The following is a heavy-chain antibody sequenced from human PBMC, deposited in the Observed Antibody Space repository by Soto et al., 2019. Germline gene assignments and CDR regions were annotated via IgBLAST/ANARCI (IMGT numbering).Heavy chain of an antibody. CDR2: IHYSGSS. Sequence: LSLTCTVSDGTISSDGYYWSWIRQDPGKGLEWIGYIHYSGSSYYNPSLKSRATMSLDTSKNQFSLKLSSVTAADTAVYYCARIPYGDYGATSRYFYGMDVWGQGTTVTVSS. CDR3: ARIPYGDYGATSRYFYGMDV. CDR1: DGTISSDGYY. J-gene: IGHJ6*02. V-gene: IGHV4-31*03. D-gene: IGHD4-17*01.